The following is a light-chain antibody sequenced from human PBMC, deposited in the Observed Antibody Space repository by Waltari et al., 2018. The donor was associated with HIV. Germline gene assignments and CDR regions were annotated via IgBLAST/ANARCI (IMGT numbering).Light chain of an antibody. J-gene: IGKJ1*01. CDR3: QQYFSTPWT. Sequence: DIVMTQTPDSLIVSPGERASINCRSNQSLLYSPNNKNFLVWYQQKPGQPPKLLIYWASSRESGVPARFSGSGSGTNFTLTINSLQPEDVATYFCQQYFSTPWTFGQGTKV. V-gene: IGKV4-1*01. CDR2: WAS. CDR1: QSLLYSPNNKNF.